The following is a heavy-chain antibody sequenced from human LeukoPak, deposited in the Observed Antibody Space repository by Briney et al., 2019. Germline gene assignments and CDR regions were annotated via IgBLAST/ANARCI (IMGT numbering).Heavy chain of an antibody. D-gene: IGHD3-10*01. CDR1: GYTFTRYG. Sequence: ASVKVSCKASGYTFTRYGISWVRQAPGQGLEWMGWISAYNGNTNYAQKLQGRVTMTTDTSTSTAYMELRSLRSDDTAVYYCAREAFGDFNWFDPLSQGTLVTVSS. V-gene: IGHV1-18*01. CDR3: AREAFGDFNWFDP. J-gene: IGHJ5*02. CDR2: ISAYNGNT.